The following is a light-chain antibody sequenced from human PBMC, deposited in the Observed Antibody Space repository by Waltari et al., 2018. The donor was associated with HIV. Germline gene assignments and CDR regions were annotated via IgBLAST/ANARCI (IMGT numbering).Light chain of an antibody. CDR3: QQYGTSPYT. V-gene: IGKV3-20*01. J-gene: IGKJ2*01. CDR2: GAS. Sequence: DIVLTQSPGTLSLSPVERATLSCRASQSVSNSHLAWYQQTPGLPPRLLIYGASSRATGTPDRFGGSGSGTDFTLTISRLEPEDFAVYYCQQYGTSPYTFGQGTKLEIK. CDR1: QSVSNSH.